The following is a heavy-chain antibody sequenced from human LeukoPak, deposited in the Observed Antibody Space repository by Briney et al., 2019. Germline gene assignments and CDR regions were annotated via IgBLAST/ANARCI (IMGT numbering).Heavy chain of an antibody. CDR3: AIVDESLQRNDALDI. Sequence: TGGSLRLSCAASGFAFSNYDMLWVRQATGKGLQWVSAINTAADTYYPLSVKARFTISRENAKGSLYLQMNSLRVGDTAVYYCAIVDESLQRNDALDIWGKGTMVTVSS. CDR1: GFAFSNYD. V-gene: IGHV3-13*04. CDR2: INTAADT. D-gene: IGHD4-11*01. J-gene: IGHJ3*02.